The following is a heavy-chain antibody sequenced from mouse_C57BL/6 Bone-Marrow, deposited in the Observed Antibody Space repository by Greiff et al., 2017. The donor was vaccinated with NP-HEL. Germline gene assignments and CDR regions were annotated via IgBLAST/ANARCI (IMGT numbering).Heavy chain of an antibody. V-gene: IGHV5-16*01. Sequence: EVKLMESEGGLVQPGSSMKLSCTASGFTFSDYYMAWVRQVPEKGLEWVANINYDGSSTYYLDSLKSRFIISRDNAKNILYLQMSSLKSEDTATYYCARDMGLREGFDYWGQGTTLTVSS. CDR3: ARDMGLREGFDY. J-gene: IGHJ2*01. D-gene: IGHD2-4*01. CDR2: INYDGSST. CDR1: GFTFSDYY.